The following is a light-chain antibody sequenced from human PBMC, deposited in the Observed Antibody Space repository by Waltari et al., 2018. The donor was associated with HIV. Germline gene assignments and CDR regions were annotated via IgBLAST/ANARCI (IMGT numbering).Light chain of an antibody. Sequence: DINMTQSPSTVSDSVGDRVMISCRASQNINSWFAWYQQTPGKPPRFLIYPASTLERGVPSRFSGSGSGTLFTLTINNLQPVDFGTYYCQQYHSYPVTFGGGTKVEIK. CDR3: QQYHSYPVT. V-gene: IGKV1-5*01. CDR2: PAS. J-gene: IGKJ4*01. CDR1: QNINSW.